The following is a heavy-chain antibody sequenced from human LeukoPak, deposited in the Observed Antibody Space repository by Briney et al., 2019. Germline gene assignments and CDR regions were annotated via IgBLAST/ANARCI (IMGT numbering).Heavy chain of an antibody. CDR3: AKDLRGSNWYPFDY. J-gene: IGHJ4*02. CDR2: IGSSGGSA. Sequence: GGSLRLSCAASGFTFSSFAMSWVRGAPGKGLEWVSAIGSSGGSACYADSVKGRFTISRDNSKNTLYLQMNSLRAEDTAIYYCAKDLRGSNWYPFDYWGQGTLVTVSS. D-gene: IGHD6-13*01. CDR1: GFTFSSFA. V-gene: IGHV3-23*01.